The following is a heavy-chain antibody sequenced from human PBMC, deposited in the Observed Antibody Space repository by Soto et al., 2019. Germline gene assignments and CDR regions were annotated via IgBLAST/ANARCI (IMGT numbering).Heavy chain of an antibody. Sequence: EVQLLESGGGLVQPGGSLRLSCEASGFTFSSYAMKWVRQAPGKGLEWLSSINEAGDDTYYANSVRGRFTISRDNSKNTLNLQMNSLRAEDTATYYCAKPFAHGIVRGTGIDSWGQGTLVTVSS. V-gene: IGHV3-23*01. CDR1: GFTFSSYA. CDR2: INEAGDDT. CDR3: AKPFAHGIVRGTGIDS. D-gene: IGHD1-26*01. J-gene: IGHJ4*02.